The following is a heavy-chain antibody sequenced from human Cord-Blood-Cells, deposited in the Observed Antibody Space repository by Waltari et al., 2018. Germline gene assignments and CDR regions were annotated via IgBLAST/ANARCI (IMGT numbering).Heavy chain of an antibody. CDR1: GGSISSSH. CDR3: ARHLSTANNWYFDL. Sequence: QVQLQESGPGLVKPSETLPLTCPVSGGSISSSHWSWIRPPPGKGLEWIGYIYYSGSTNYNPSLKSRVTISVDTSKNQFSLKLSSVTAADTAVYYCARHLSTANNWYFDLWGRGTLVTVSS. V-gene: IGHV4-59*08. CDR2: IYYSGST. D-gene: IGHD6-13*01. J-gene: IGHJ2*01.